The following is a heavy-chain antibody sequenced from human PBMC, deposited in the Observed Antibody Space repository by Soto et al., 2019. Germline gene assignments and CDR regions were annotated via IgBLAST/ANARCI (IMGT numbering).Heavy chain of an antibody. CDR2: IYYSGST. J-gene: IGHJ6*02. D-gene: IGHD5-18*01. Sequence: SETLSLTYTVADGSISSYYPSWVRQPPGKRLEWIGYIYYSGSTNYNPSLKSRVTISVDTSKNQFSLKLSSVTAADTAVYYCARPYTAMVTGNYYYYYGMDVWGQGTTVTVSS. V-gene: IGHV4-59*01. CDR3: ARPYTAMVTGNYYYYYGMDV. CDR1: DGSISSYY.